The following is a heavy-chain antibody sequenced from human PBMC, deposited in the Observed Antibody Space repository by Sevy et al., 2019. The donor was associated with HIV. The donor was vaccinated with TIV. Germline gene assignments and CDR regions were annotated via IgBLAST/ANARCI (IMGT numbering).Heavy chain of an antibody. CDR2: ISGSGGST. J-gene: IGHJ5*02. V-gene: IGHV3-23*01. CDR3: ANIGYCSSTSCYNDDWFDP. Sequence: GGYLRLSCAASGFTFSSYAMSWVRQAPGKGLEWVSAISGSGGSTYYADSVKGRFTISRDNSKNTLYLQMNSLRAEDTAVYYCANIGYCSSTSCYNDDWFDPWGQGTLVTVSS. CDR1: GFTFSSYA. D-gene: IGHD2-2*02.